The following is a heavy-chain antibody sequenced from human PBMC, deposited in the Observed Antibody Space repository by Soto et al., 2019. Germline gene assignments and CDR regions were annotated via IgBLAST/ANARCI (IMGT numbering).Heavy chain of an antibody. CDR2: INHGGST. Sequence: ETLAFTCAVYGWSFRGYYWSCIRQRPGKGLEWIGEINHGGSTNYNPSLKSRVTISVDTSKNKFPLKLSYVTAADTAVYYCARIGYCTNGVCPEYWGQGNLVTVS. CDR3: ARIGYCTNGVCPEY. V-gene: IGHV4-34*01. D-gene: IGHD2-8*01. J-gene: IGHJ4*02. CDR1: GWSFRGYY.